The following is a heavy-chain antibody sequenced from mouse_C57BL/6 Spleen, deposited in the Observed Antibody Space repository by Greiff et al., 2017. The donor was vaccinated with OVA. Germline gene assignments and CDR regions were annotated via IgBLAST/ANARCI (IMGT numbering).Heavy chain of an antibody. Sequence: DVKLVESGGGLVKPGGSLKLSCAASGFTFSDYGMHWVRQAPEKGLEWVAYISSGSSTIYYADTVKGRFTISRDNAKNTLFLQMTSLRSEDTAMYYCARGGTLYYYAMDYWGQGTSVTVSS. CDR1: GFTFSDYG. CDR3: ARGGTLYYYAMDY. CDR2: ISSGSSTI. D-gene: IGHD2-14*01. J-gene: IGHJ4*01. V-gene: IGHV5-17*01.